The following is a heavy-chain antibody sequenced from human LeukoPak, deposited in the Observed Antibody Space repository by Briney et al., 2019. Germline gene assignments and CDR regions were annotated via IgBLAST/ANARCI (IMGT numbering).Heavy chain of an antibody. D-gene: IGHD1-14*01. CDR3: AKDRAPQIDHDY. Sequence: PGGSLRLSCAASGFTFSSYAMSWVRQAPGKGLEWVSAISGSGGSTYYADSVKGRFTISRDNSKNTLYLQMNSLRTEDTAVYYCAKDRAPQIDHDYWGQGTLVTVSS. CDR2: ISGSGGST. CDR1: GFTFSSYA. J-gene: IGHJ4*02. V-gene: IGHV3-23*01.